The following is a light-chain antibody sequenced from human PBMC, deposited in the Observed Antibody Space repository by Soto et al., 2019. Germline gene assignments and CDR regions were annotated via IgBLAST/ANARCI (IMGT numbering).Light chain of an antibody. V-gene: IGKV1-33*01. CDR1: QDISNH. CDR2: KAS. CDR3: QQHNQWPIT. J-gene: IGKJ5*01. Sequence: GDRVTITCQASQDISNHLNWYQQKPGKAPKLLIYKASSLESGVPSRFSGSGSGTEFTLTINSLQSEDSAVYYCQQHNQWPITFGQGTRLEIK.